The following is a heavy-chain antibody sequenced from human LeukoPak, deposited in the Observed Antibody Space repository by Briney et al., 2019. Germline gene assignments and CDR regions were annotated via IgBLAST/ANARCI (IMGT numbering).Heavy chain of an antibody. CDR2: IRSKANSYAT. V-gene: IGHV3-73*01. D-gene: IGHD2-15*01. Sequence: PGGSLRLSCAASGFTFSGSAMHWVRQASGKGLEWVGRIRSKANSYATAYAASVKGRFTISRDDSKNTAYLQMNSLKTEDTAVYYCTRHVGRYCSGGSCYGGKYYFDYWGQRTLVTVSS. CDR3: TRHVGRYCSGGSCYGGKYYFDY. CDR1: GFTFSGSA. J-gene: IGHJ4*02.